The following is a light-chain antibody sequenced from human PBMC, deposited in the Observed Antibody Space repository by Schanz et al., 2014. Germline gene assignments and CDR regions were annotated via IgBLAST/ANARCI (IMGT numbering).Light chain of an antibody. CDR3: QQYGSSPKT. CDR1: QSVSDN. CDR2: GAS. Sequence: EIVMTQSPATLSVSPGERATLSCRASQSVSDNLAWYQQKPGQAPSLLIYGASTRATGIPARFSGSGSGTDFTLTISRLEPEDFAVYYCQQYGSSPKTFGQGTKVEIK. V-gene: IGKV3-20*01. J-gene: IGKJ1*01.